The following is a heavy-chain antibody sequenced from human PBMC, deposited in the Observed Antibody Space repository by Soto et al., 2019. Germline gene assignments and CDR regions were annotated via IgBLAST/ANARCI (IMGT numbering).Heavy chain of an antibody. CDR1: GFTFSSYG. D-gene: IGHD6-13*01. CDR3: ARGSAAAGTRHNWFDP. Sequence: GGSLRLSCAASGFTFSSYGMHWVRQAPGKGLEWVAVIWYDGSNKYYADSVKGRFTISRDNSKNTLYLQMNSLRAEDTAVYYCARGSAAAGTRHNWFDPWGQGTLVTVSS. V-gene: IGHV3-33*01. CDR2: IWYDGSNK. J-gene: IGHJ5*02.